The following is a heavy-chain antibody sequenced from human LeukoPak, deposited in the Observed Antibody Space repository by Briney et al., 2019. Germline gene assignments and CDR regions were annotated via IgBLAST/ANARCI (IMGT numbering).Heavy chain of an antibody. CDR1: GDSVSSNNGA. V-gene: IGHV6-1*01. CDR2: TYYRSKWYN. D-gene: IGHD6-19*01. J-gene: IGHJ4*02. CDR3: ARDLGNSGWYTFDY. Sequence: SQTLSLTCAISGDSVSSNNGAWNWIRQSPSRGLEWLGRTYYRSKWYNDYAESIKGRITINSDTSKNQFSLQLNPVTPEDTAVYYCARDLGNSGWYTFDYWGQGTLVTVSS.